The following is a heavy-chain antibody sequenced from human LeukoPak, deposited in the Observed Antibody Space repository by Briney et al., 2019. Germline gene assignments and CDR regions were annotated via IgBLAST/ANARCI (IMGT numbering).Heavy chain of an antibody. CDR3: ARATGEVPVRGWAFDI. V-gene: IGHV4-4*02. CDR1: GYSISNTNW. J-gene: IGHJ3*02. Sequence: SETLSLTCAVSGYSISNTNWWNWVRQPPGQGLERIGEVHPSGSTHYNSSLRGRVTISLDKSKNQVSLKLISVTAADTAVYYCARATGEVPVRGWAFDIWGQGTMVIVSS. D-gene: IGHD2-15*01. CDR2: VHPSGST.